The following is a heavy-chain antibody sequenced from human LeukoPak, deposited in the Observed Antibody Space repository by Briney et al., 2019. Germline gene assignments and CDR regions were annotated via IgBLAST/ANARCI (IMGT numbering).Heavy chain of an antibody. CDR3: ARVVLERRYYYYGMDV. Sequence: SVKVSCKGSGDTFSSYAISWVRQAPGQGLEWMGGIIPIFGTANYAQKFQGRVTITADESTSTAYMELSSLRSEDTAVYYCARVVLERRYYYYGMDVWGKGTTVTVSS. CDR1: GDTFSSYA. CDR2: IIPIFGTA. J-gene: IGHJ6*04. D-gene: IGHD1-1*01. V-gene: IGHV1-69*13.